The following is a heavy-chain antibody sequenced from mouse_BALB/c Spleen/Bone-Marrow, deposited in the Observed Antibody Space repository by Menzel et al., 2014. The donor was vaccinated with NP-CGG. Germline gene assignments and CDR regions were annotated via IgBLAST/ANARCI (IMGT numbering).Heavy chain of an antibody. CDR2: IDPANGNT. V-gene: IGHV14-3*02. CDR1: SFNIKDTY. D-gene: IGHD2-3*01. Sequence: VQLQQSGAELVKPGASVKLSCTASSFNIKDTYMHWVKQRPEQGLEWIGRIDPANGNTKYDPKFQGKATITADTSSNTAYLQLSSLTSEDTAVYYCARRGDGYYAWFAYWGQGTLVTVSA. CDR3: ARRGDGYYAWFAY. J-gene: IGHJ3*01.